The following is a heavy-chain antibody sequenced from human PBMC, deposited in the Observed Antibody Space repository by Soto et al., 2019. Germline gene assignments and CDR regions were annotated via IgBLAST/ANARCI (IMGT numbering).Heavy chain of an antibody. CDR3: VRTGHGVAI. CDR2: INGDGSYT. CDR1: GFTFSTYW. V-gene: IGHV3-74*01. J-gene: IGHJ3*02. D-gene: IGHD3-16*01. Sequence: EVQLVESGGGLVQPGGSLRLSCAASGFTFSTYWMNWVRQAPEKGLLWVSHINGDGSYTDFADSVKGRFTISRDNAKNTVYLQMQSLRVEDTAVYFCVRTGHGVAIWGPGTMVTVSS.